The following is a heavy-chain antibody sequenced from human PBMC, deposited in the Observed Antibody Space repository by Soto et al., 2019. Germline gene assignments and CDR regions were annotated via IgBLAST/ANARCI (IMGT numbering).Heavy chain of an antibody. CDR1: GFTFSDHY. J-gene: IGHJ4*01. V-gene: IGHV3-72*01. Sequence: PGGSLRLSCAAFGFTFSDHYMDWVRQAPGKGLEWVGRIRNKANSYTTEYAASVKGRFTISRDDSKNSLFLQMNSLKTEDTALYYCSRAGILTTPYYFDYWGQGTLVTVSS. D-gene: IGHD4-4*01. CDR3: SRAGILTTPYYFDY. CDR2: IRNKANSYTT.